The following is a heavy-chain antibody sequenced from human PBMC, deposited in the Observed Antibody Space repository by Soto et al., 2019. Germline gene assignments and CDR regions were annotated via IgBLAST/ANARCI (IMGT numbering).Heavy chain of an antibody. J-gene: IGHJ4*02. CDR1: GFTFSSYG. D-gene: IGHD6-6*01. CDR3: AKGPIAARSLDY. V-gene: IGHV3-30*18. CDR2: ISYDGSNK. Sequence: GGSLRLSCAASGFTFSSYGMHWVRQAPGKGLEWVAVISYDGSNKYYADSVKGRFTISRDNSKNTLYLQMNSLRAEDTAVYYCAKGPIAARSLDYWGQGTLVTVSS.